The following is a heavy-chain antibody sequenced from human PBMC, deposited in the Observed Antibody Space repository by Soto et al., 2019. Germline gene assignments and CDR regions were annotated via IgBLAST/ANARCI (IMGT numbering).Heavy chain of an antibody. CDR3: ARGGLCSYLLDY. J-gene: IGHJ4*02. CDR2: INMAGTRT. Sequence: EVQLVESGGGSVQPGGSLRLSCAASGFTFNSYWVHWVRQVRGKGLVWLSRINMAGTRTNYADSVKGRFAISRDNAKKTVDLQTNSLRVDDSAADYGARGGLCSYLLDYWDQGTLFSVSS. V-gene: IGHV3-74*01. D-gene: IGHD3-16*02. CDR1: GFTFNSYW.